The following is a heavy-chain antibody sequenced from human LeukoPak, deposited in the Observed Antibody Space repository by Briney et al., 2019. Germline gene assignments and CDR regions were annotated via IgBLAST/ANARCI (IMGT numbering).Heavy chain of an antibody. CDR2: IYYSGST. D-gene: IGHD3-22*01. CDR3: ARDEDYDSSGYRDY. Sequence: SETLSLTCTVSGASISSYYWSWIRQPPGKGLEWIGYIYYSGSTNYNPSLKSRVTISVDTSKNQFSLKLSSVTAADTAVYYCARDEDYDSSGYRDYWGQGTLVTVSS. J-gene: IGHJ4*02. V-gene: IGHV4-59*01. CDR1: GASISSYY.